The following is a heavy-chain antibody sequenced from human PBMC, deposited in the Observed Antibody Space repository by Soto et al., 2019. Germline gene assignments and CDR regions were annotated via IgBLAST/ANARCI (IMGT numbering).Heavy chain of an antibody. CDR2: INAGNGNT. Sequence: QVQLVQSGAEVKKPGASVKVSCKASGYTFTSYAMHWVRQAPGQRLEWMGWINAGNGNTKYSQKFQGRVTITRDTSASTAYMELSRRRQKDTAVYYCARPSRLLTLFSFFGYWGPRTLVTVS. CDR3: ARPSRLLTLFSFFGY. CDR1: GYTFTSYA. J-gene: IGHJ4*02. D-gene: IGHD2-15*01. V-gene: IGHV1-3*01.